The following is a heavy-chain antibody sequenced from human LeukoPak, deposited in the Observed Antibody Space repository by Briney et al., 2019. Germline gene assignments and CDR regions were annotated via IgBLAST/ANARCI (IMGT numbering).Heavy chain of an antibody. CDR3: ARDITAKYSFDY. CDR1: GFTFSRHG. CDR2: ISYDGTKE. J-gene: IGHJ4*02. Sequence: GGSLRLSCAPSGFTFSRHGMHWVRQAPGKGLEWVAEISYDGTKEYYADSVKGRFTTSRDNSKNTLYLQMNSLRAEDTAVYYCARDITAKYSFDYWGQGTLVTVSS. D-gene: IGHD3-10*01. V-gene: IGHV3-30*03.